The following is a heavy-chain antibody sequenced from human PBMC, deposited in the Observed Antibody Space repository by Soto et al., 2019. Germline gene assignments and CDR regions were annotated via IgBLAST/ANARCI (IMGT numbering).Heavy chain of an antibody. CDR2: IDPSDSYT. V-gene: IGHV5-10-1*01. D-gene: IGHD2-15*01. CDR3: ARRWNYYYYGMDV. Sequence: ESLKISCKGSGYSFTSYWISWVRQMPGKGLEWMGRIDPSDSYTNYSPSFQGHVTISADKSISTAYLQWSSLKASDTAMYYCARRWNYYYYGMDVWGQGTMVTVS. J-gene: IGHJ6*02. CDR1: GYSFTSYW.